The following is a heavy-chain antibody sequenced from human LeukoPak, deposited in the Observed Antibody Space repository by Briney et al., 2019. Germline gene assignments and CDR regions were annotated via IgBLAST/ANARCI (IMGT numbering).Heavy chain of an antibody. J-gene: IGHJ4*02. CDR3: ARASLIAAAGLFDY. V-gene: IGHV4-38-2*01. CDR2: IYHSGST. D-gene: IGHD6-13*01. Sequence: SETLSLTCAVSGYSISSGYYWGWIRQPPGKGLEWIGSIYHSGSTYYNPSLKGRVTISVDTSKNQFSLKLSSVTAADTAVYYCARASLIAAAGLFDYWGQGTLVTVSS. CDR1: GYSISSGYY.